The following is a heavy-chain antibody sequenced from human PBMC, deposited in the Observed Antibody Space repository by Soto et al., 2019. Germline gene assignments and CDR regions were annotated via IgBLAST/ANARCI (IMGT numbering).Heavy chain of an antibody. D-gene: IGHD4-17*01. CDR1: EGNIRNFY. CDR2: IFYSGSS. V-gene: IGHV4-59*01. J-gene: IGHJ4*02. CDR3: ASVTRVYGGPYNFDY. Sequence: IHPLSYTVAEGNIRNFYGSWIRQQPGKGLEWIGYIFYSGSSNYNPSLNSRVSLSLDTSRNQFSLSLKSVTAADTAVYYCASVTRVYGGPYNFDYWGEGALVTVS.